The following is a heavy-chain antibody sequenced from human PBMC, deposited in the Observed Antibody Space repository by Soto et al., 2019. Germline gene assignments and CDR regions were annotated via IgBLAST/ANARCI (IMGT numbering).Heavy chain of an antibody. CDR1: GFTFSSYA. J-gene: IGHJ4*02. D-gene: IGHD3-22*01. Sequence: GGSLRLSCAASGFTFSSYAMSWVRQAPGKGLEWVSAISGSGGSTYYADSVKGRFTISRDNSKNTLYLQMNSLRAEDTAVYYCAKDSGLITMIVVVITGYFDYWGQGTLVTVSS. CDR2: ISGSGGST. CDR3: AKDSGLITMIVVVITGYFDY. V-gene: IGHV3-23*01.